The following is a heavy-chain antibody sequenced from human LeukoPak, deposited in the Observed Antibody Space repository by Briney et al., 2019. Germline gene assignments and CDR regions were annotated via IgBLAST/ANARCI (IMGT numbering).Heavy chain of an antibody. J-gene: IGHJ3*02. D-gene: IGHD3-3*01. CDR2: LSTSSSYI. CDR3: ARDLRPADFWSGAFDI. Sequence: PGGSLRLSCAASGFTFSNYNMNWVRQAPGKGLEWVSSLSTSSSYIYYTDSVKGRFTISRDNAKNSLYLQMNSLRAEDTAIYYCARDLRPADFWSGAFDIWGQGTMVTVSS. CDR1: GFTFSNYN. V-gene: IGHV3-21*01.